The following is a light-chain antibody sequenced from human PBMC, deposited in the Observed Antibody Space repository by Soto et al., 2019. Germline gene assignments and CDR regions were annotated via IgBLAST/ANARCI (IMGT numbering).Light chain of an antibody. J-gene: IGLJ1*01. V-gene: IGLV2-23*02. CDR1: SSDVGSYDY. CDR3: CSYASSSTYV. Sequence: QSVLTQPPSASGSPGQSVTISCTGTSSDVGSYDYVSWYQQHPGKAPKLMIYEVTKRPSGVSDRFSGSKSGNTASLTISGLQAEDEADYYCCSYASSSTYVFGTGTKVTV. CDR2: EVT.